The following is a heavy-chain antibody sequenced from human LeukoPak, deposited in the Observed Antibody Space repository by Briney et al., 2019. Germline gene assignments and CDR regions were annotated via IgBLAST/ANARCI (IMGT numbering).Heavy chain of an antibody. D-gene: IGHD3-22*01. CDR3: ARDPFYYDSSGYHYFDY. J-gene: IGHJ4*02. CDR2: ISSSSSNI. Sequence: GGSLRLSCAASGFTFSGSSMNWVRQAPGKGLEWVSYISSSSSNIYYADSVKGRFTISRDNSKNTLYLQMNSLRAEDTAVYYCARDPFYYDSSGYHYFDYWGQGTLVTVSS. V-gene: IGHV3-48*01. CDR1: GFTFSGSS.